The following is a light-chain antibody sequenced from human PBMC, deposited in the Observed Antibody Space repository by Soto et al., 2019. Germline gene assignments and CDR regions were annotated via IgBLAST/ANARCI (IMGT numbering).Light chain of an antibody. V-gene: IGKV1-5*01. CDR2: DAS. CDR3: QHYNSYL. CDR1: QSISSW. J-gene: IGKJ1*01. Sequence: DMQMTQPPSTLSASVGETVTITFRAGQSISSWLVWYQQKPGKAPKLLIYDASSFESGVPSRFSGSGSGTEFTLTISSLQPDDFATYYCQHYNSYLFGQGTKVDI.